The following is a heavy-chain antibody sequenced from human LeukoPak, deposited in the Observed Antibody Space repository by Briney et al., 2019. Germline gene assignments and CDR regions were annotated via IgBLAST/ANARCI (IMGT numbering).Heavy chain of an antibody. D-gene: IGHD3-10*02. Sequence: GRSLRLSCAASGFTVSSNYMSWVRQAPGKGLEWVSVIYSGGSTYYADSVKGRFTISRDNSKNTLYLQMNSLRAEDTAVYYCARGLLFGELFSYWGQGTLVTVSS. CDR2: IYSGGST. V-gene: IGHV3-53*01. J-gene: IGHJ4*02. CDR3: ARGLLFGELFSY. CDR1: GFTVSSNY.